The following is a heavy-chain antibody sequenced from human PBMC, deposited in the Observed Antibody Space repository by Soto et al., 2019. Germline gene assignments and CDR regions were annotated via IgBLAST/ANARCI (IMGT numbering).Heavy chain of an antibody. V-gene: IGHV4-4*07. Sequence: QVQLQESGPGLVKPSETLSLTCTVSGGSISTYYWNWIRQSAGKGLEWIGRVYISGRTNYHPSPKSRVAMSVDTSNNQFSLKVTSVTAADTAVYYCARGGRDGFDIWGQGTMVTVSS. CDR2: VYISGRT. CDR3: ARGGRDGFDI. J-gene: IGHJ3*02. CDR1: GGSISTYY.